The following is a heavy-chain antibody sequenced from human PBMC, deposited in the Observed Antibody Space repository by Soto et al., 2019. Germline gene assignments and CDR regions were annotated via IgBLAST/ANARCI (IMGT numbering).Heavy chain of an antibody. CDR3: AKDITGEPTDAFDI. V-gene: IGHV3-23*01. J-gene: IGHJ3*02. CDR1: GFTFSSYA. D-gene: IGHD7-27*01. Sequence: GSLRLSCAASGFTFSSYAMSWVRQAPGKGLELGSAMSGSGGSKYYADSVKGRFTISRDNSKNTLYLQMNSLRAEDTAVYYCAKDITGEPTDAFDIWGQGTLVTVSS. CDR2: MSGSGGSK.